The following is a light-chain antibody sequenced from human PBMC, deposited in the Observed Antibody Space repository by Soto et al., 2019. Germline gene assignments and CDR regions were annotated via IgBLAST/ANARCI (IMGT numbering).Light chain of an antibody. Sequence: DLQMTQSPSSLSASVGDRVTITCRARQSISSYLNWYQQKPGKAPKLLIYAASSLQSGVPSRFSGSGSGTDFTLTISSRQPEDFATYYCQQSYSTPYTFGQGTKLEIK. CDR3: QQSYSTPYT. CDR1: QSISSY. V-gene: IGKV1-39*01. CDR2: AAS. J-gene: IGKJ2*01.